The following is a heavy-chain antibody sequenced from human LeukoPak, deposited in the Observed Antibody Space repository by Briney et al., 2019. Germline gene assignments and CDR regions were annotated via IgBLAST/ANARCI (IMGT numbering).Heavy chain of an antibody. D-gene: IGHD5-18*01. CDR1: GYTFTGFY. V-gene: IGHV1-2*02. J-gene: IGHJ5*02. CDR3: ARGGYSCGSATLSRIDP. Sequence: GPSVKVSCKASGYTFTGFYMHWARHAPGQGLEGMGWINPNSGGTNYAQKFQGRVTMTRDTSISTAYMELSRLRSDDTGVYYCARGGYSCGSATLSRIDPWGQGTLVTVSS. CDR2: INPNSGGT.